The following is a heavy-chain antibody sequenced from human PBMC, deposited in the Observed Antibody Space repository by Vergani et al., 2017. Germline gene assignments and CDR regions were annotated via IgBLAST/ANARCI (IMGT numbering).Heavy chain of an antibody. D-gene: IGHD5-24*01. J-gene: IGHJ4*02. CDR2: IIPNSGGT. CDR3: AXSVYADGYSSIDY. Sequence: QVQLVQSGSELKKPGASVKVSCKASGYTFTSYALTWVRQAPGQGLAWMGRIIPNSGGTNYAKKIQDRVTMTRETSISTAYMELDRLNSDDTALYFCAXSVYADGYSSIDYWGQGTLGTVSS. V-gene: IGHV1-2*02. CDR1: GYTFTSYA.